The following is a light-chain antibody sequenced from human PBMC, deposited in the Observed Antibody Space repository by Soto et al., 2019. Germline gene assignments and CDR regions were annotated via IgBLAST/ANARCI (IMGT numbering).Light chain of an antibody. CDR3: QQYDSSPPGYT. J-gene: IGKJ2*01. CDR1: QSVSSTY. V-gene: IGKV3-20*01. CDR2: GAS. Sequence: EIVLTQSPGTLSLSPGERATLSCRASQSVSSTYLAWYQQKPGQAPRLLVYGASSRATGIPVRFSGSASGADFTLTISRLEPEYFAVYYCQQYDSSPPGYTFGQGTKLEIK.